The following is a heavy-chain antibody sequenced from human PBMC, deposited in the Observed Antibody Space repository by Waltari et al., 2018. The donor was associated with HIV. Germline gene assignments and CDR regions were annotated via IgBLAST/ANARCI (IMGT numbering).Heavy chain of an antibody. V-gene: IGHV3-9*01. CDR2: IRWNGCVI. J-gene: IGHJ4*02. CDR3: ARVDLLGGKKFEY. CDR1: GFACDEFA. D-gene: IGHD3-3*01. Sequence: LEESGGALVQAGRSLRLSCSVSGFACDEFAMSWARQVPGNGLEWVSGIRWNGCVIGDADSVKGRFTISIDNAKKSLFLQMNNLRLEDTAFYYCARVDLLGGKKFEYWGRGTLVTVSS.